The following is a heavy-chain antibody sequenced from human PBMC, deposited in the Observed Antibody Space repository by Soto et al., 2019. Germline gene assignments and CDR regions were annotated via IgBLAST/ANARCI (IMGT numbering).Heavy chain of an antibody. D-gene: IGHD3-9*01. CDR3: ARVHDILTGAYYYYYGMDV. Sequence: ASVKVSCKASGYTFTSYGISWVRQAPGQGLEWMGWISAYNGNTNYAQKLQGRVTMTTDTSTSTAYMELRSLRSDDTAVYYCARVHDILTGAYYYYYGMDVWGQGTTVTVSS. V-gene: IGHV1-18*01. CDR2: ISAYNGNT. CDR1: GYTFTSYG. J-gene: IGHJ6*02.